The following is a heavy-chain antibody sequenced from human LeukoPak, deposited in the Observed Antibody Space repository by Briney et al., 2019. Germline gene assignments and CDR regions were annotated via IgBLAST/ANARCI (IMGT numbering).Heavy chain of an antibody. CDR3: AKPEHHYDILTPPET. V-gene: IGHV3-30*02. D-gene: IGHD3-9*01. CDR2: IRYDGSNK. CDR1: GFTFSSYG. J-gene: IGHJ5*02. Sequence: PGRSLRLSCAASGFTFSSYGMHWVRQAPGKGLEWVAFIRYDGSNKYYADSVKGRFTISRDNSKNTLYLQMNSLRAEDTAVYYCAKPEHHYDILTPPETWGQGILVTVSS.